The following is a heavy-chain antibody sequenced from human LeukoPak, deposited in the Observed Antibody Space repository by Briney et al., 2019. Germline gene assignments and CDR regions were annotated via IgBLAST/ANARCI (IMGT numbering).Heavy chain of an antibody. CDR1: GFTFSSYA. CDR3: AKAMEYYDFWSGSTNFDY. D-gene: IGHD3-3*01. CDR2: ISGSGGST. Sequence: GGSLRLSCAASGFTFSSYAMSWVRQAPGKGLEWVSAISGSGGSTYYADSVKGRFTISRDNSKNTLYLQMNSLRAEDTAVYYCAKAMEYYDFWSGSTNFDYWGQGTLVTVSS. J-gene: IGHJ4*02. V-gene: IGHV3-23*01.